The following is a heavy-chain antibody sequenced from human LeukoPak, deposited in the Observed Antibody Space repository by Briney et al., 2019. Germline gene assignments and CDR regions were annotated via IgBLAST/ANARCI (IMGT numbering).Heavy chain of an antibody. CDR2: ISGSSGST. CDR1: GFTFSSYA. CDR3: AKRSDYGGNWNYFDY. V-gene: IGHV3-23*01. Sequence: GGSLRLSCAASGFTFSSYAMSWVRQAPGKGLEWVSAISGSSGSTYYADSVKGRFTISRDNSKNTLYLQMTSLRAEDTAVYYCAKRSDYGGNWNYFDYWGQGTLVTVSS. D-gene: IGHD4-23*01. J-gene: IGHJ4*02.